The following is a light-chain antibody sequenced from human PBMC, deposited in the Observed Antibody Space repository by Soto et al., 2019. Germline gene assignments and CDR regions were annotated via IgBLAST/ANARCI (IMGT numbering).Light chain of an antibody. CDR3: SSHAGFNNWAV. CDR1: SSDVGGYNY. Sequence: QSVLTQPPSASGSPGQSVTISCTGTSSDVGGYNYVSWYQQHPGKAPKLMIYEVSKRPSGVPDRFSGSKSGNTASLTVSGLQAEDEADYYCSSHAGFNNWAVFGGGTKLTVL. CDR2: EVS. V-gene: IGLV2-8*01. J-gene: IGLJ2*01.